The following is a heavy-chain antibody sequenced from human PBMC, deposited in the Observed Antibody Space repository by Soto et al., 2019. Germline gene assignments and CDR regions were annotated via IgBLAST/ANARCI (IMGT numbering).Heavy chain of an antibody. CDR2: IFYSGST. CDR1: GGSINSYY. V-gene: IGHV4-59*08. D-gene: IGHD6-13*01. Sequence: QVQLQESGPGLVKPSETLSLTCTVSGGSINSYYWSWIRQPPGKGLEWIGYIFYSGSTNYNPSHKSRVTISLDTSKNQSSLKLSSVTAADTAVYYCARLSREAASGFDCWGQGNLVTVSS. J-gene: IGHJ4*02. CDR3: ARLSREAASGFDC.